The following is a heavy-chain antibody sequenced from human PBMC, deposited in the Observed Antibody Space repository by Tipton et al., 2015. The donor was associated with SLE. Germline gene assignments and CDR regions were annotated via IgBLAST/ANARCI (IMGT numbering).Heavy chain of an antibody. CDR2: IYTSGT. CDR1: GGSIRDYY. V-gene: IGHV4-4*09. D-gene: IGHD5-12*01. J-gene: IGHJ4*02. Sequence: TLSLTCTVSGGSIRDYYWSWIRQPPGKGLEWIGHIYTSGTTYNPSLKSRFTISVYTSKKKLSLKLPSVTAADTAVYYCARGGVGGYDYFAHWGQGTLVTVSS. CDR3: ARGGVGGYDYFAH.